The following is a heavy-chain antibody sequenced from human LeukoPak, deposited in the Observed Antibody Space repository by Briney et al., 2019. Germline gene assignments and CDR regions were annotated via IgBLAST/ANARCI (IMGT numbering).Heavy chain of an antibody. CDR1: GYTLTELS. CDR3: ATGVLRFLGWSENYYYYGMDV. J-gene: IGHJ6*02. Sequence: ASVKVSCKVSGYTLTELSMHWVRQAPGKGLEWMGGFDPEDGETIYAQKFQGRVTMTEDTSTDTAYMELSSLRSEDTAVYYCATGVLRFLGWSENYYYYGMDVWGQGTTVTVSS. CDR2: FDPEDGET. D-gene: IGHD3-3*01. V-gene: IGHV1-24*01.